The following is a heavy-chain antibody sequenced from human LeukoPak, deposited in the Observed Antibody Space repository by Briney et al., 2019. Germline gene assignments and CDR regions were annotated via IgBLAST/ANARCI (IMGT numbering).Heavy chain of an antibody. Sequence: SETLSLTCTVSGGSISSYYWSWIRQPPGKGLEWIGYIYNSGNTNYNPSLESRVTISVDTSSNRFSLTLHSVTAADTAVYYCARHCSSTSCYSRWYFDLWGRGTLVTVSS. CDR2: IYNSGNT. CDR1: GGSISSYY. V-gene: IGHV4-59*08. J-gene: IGHJ2*01. D-gene: IGHD2-2*01. CDR3: ARHCSSTSCYSRWYFDL.